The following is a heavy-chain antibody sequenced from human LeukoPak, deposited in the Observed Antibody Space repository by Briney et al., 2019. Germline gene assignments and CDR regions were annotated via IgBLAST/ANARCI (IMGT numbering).Heavy chain of an antibody. Sequence: PGGSLKLSCVGSGFFFSNYEVNWVRHAPGKGLEWLSYTTRSGGSTHCADSVSGRFTVSRDNAKDSLYLHMNSLRVEDTAVYYCARYRTPESSLANYGLDVWGQGTTVTVSS. D-gene: IGHD1-14*01. J-gene: IGHJ6*02. CDR1: GFFFSNYE. CDR3: ARYRTPESSLANYGLDV. CDR2: TTRSGGST. V-gene: IGHV3-48*03.